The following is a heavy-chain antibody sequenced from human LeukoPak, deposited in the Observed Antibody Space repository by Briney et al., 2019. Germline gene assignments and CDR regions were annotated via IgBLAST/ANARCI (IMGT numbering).Heavy chain of an antibody. CDR2: IYYSGST. Sequence: PSETLSLTCTVSGGSISSSSYYWGWIRQPPGKGLEWIGSIYYSGSTYYDPSLKSRVTISVDTSKNQFSLKLSSVTAADTAVYYCARRGRVCSSTSCYSHFFDYWGQRTLVTVSS. D-gene: IGHD2-2*01. CDR3: ARRGRVCSSTSCYSHFFDY. V-gene: IGHV4-39*01. CDR1: GGSISSSSYY. J-gene: IGHJ4*02.